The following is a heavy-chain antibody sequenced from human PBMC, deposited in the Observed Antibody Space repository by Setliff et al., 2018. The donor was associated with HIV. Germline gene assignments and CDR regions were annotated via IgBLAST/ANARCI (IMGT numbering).Heavy chain of an antibody. Sequence: ASVKVSCKASGYTFIDYFMHWVRQAPGQGLEWMGWISPNNGDTNIPQRFRGRVTMTRDTSINTAYLELSGLRSDDTAVYYCARDSYDSSGYYPDYWGQGTLVTVSS. V-gene: IGHV1-2*02. D-gene: IGHD3-22*01. CDR1: GYTFIDYF. CDR2: ISPNNGDT. J-gene: IGHJ4*02. CDR3: ARDSYDSSGYYPDY.